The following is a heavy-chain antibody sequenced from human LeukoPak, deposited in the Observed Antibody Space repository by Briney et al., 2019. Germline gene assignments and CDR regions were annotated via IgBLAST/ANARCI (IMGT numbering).Heavy chain of an antibody. CDR1: GYTFTGYY. V-gene: IGHV1-2*06. D-gene: IGHD6-13*01. CDR3: ARVRRILYSSNWYYFDY. Sequence: ASVNVCCKASGYTFTGYYMHWVRQAHGPGNEWMGRINPNSGGTNYAQKFQGRVNMTRDTSISTAYMELSRLRSDDTAVYYCARVRRILYSSNWYYFDYWGQGTLVTVSS. CDR2: INPNSGGT. J-gene: IGHJ4*02.